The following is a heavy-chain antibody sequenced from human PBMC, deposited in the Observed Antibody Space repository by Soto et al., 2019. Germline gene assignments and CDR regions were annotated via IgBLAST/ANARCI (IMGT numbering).Heavy chain of an antibody. V-gene: IGHV5-51*01. CDR3: ARQDGSGLYFFDY. J-gene: IGHJ4*02. CDR2: IYPGNSDT. D-gene: IGHD6-25*01. CDR1: GYSFTSYW. Sequence: GESLKISCKGSGYSFTSYWIAWVRQMPGKGLEWMGIIYPGNSDTRYSPSFQGQVIISVDKSISTAYLQLSSLKASDSAMYYCARQDGSGLYFFDYWGQGTLVTVSS.